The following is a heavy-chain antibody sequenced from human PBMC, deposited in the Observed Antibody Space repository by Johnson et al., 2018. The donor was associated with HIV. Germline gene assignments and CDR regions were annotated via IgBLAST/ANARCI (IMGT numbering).Heavy chain of an antibody. J-gene: IGHJ3*01. V-gene: IGHV3-30*04. CDR2: ISYDGSNK. Sequence: QVQLVESGGGVVQPGRSLRLSCAASGFTFSSYAMHWVRQAPGKGLEWVAVISYDGSNKYYADSVKGRFTISRDNSKNTLYLQMNSLRAEDTAVYYCGGDMGTHSFDCWGQGTMVTVSS. CDR1: GFTFSSYA. CDR3: GGDMGTHSFDC. D-gene: IGHD2-15*01.